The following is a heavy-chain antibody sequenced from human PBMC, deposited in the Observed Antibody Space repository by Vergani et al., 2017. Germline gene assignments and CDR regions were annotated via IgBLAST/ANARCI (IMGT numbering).Heavy chain of an antibody. J-gene: IGHJ1*01. CDR2: ISYDVTQK. V-gene: IGHV3-30*03. CDR1: GFTSSYYG. D-gene: IGHD2-15*01. CDR3: ATKSCGTPGGQIGYFRE. Sequence: QVHLVESGGGVVQPGRSLRLSCVVSGFTSSYYGMHWVRQAPGKGLEWVAVISYDVTQKYYADSVKGRFTISRDNSKNTLYLQMKSLRTEGTAVYYCATKSCGTPGGQIGYFREWGQGTLVTVSS.